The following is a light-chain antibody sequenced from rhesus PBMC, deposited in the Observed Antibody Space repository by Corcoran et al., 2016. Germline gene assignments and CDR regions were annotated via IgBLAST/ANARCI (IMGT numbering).Light chain of an antibody. CDR1: QSISSW. V-gene: IGKV1-22*01. CDR3: QHYSSSPYS. J-gene: IGKJ2*01. Sequence: DIQMTQSPSSLSASVGDTVTITCRASQSISSWLYWYQQKPGKAPKLLIYKASSLQGGVPSRFSGSGFGTDFTLTISSLKPENFANYYCQHYSSSPYSFDQGTKVEV. CDR2: KAS.